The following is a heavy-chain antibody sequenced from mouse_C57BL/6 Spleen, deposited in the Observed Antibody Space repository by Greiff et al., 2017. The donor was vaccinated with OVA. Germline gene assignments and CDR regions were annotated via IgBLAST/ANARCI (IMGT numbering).Heavy chain of an antibody. J-gene: IGHJ4*01. CDR3: ARDRAAYAMDY. Sequence: EVKLVESGGGLVKPGGSLKLSCAASGFTFSSYAMSWVRQTPEKRLEWVATISDGGSYTYYPDNVKGRFTISRDNAKNNLYLQMSHLKSEDTAMYYCARDRAAYAMDYWGQGTSVTVSS. CDR1: GFTFSSYA. V-gene: IGHV5-4*01. CDR2: ISDGGSYT.